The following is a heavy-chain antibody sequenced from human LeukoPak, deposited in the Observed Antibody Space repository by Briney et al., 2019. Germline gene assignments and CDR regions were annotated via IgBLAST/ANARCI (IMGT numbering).Heavy chain of an antibody. CDR2: ISYDGSNK. CDR1: GFTFSSYA. CDR3: AREGENYDILTGQNWFDP. D-gene: IGHD3-9*01. J-gene: IGHJ5*02. V-gene: IGHV3-30-3*01. Sequence: PEGSLRLSCAASGFTFSSYAMHWVRQAPGKGLEWVAVISYDGSNKYYADSVKGRFTISRDNSKNTLYLQMNSLRAEDTAVYYCAREGENYDILTGQNWFDPWGQGTLVTVSS.